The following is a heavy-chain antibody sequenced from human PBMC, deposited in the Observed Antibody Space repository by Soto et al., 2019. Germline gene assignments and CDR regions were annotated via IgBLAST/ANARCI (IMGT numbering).Heavy chain of an antibody. CDR1: GFTFSVYA. Sequence: GGSLRLSCAATGFTFSVYAMTWVRQAPGRGLEWVSAVTANGGSTYSADSVKGRFTISRDNSKNTLFLQMNSLRAEDTAVYYCASLGVGDWANYYYYGMDVWGQGTTVTVSS. D-gene: IGHD2-21*02. V-gene: IGHV3-23*01. CDR3: ASLGVGDWANYYYYGMDV. J-gene: IGHJ6*02. CDR2: VTANGGST.